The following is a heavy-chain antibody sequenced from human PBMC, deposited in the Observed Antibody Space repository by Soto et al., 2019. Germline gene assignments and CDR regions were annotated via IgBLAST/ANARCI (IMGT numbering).Heavy chain of an antibody. Sequence: ASVKVSCKASGGTFSTYAISWVRQAPGQGLEWVGRIIPIFGTANYAQKFQGRVTITADESTSTAYMELSSLRSEDTAVYYCARAAYSYGTAYLSYYYGMDVWGQGTTVTVSS. D-gene: IGHD5-18*01. CDR3: ARAAYSYGTAYLSYYYGMDV. CDR2: IIPIFGTA. J-gene: IGHJ6*02. V-gene: IGHV1-69*13. CDR1: GGTFSTYA.